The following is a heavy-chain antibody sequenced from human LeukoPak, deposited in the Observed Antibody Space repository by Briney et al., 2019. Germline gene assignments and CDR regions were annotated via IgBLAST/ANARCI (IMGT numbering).Heavy chain of an antibody. CDR1: GGSISSSNYY. V-gene: IGHV4-39*01. Sequence: SETLSLTCTVSGGSISSSNYYWGWIRQPPGKGLEWIGSIYYSGSTYYNPSLKSRVTISVDTSKNQFSLKLSSVTAADTAVYYCARRGGYSSSSWGQGTLVTVSS. CDR2: IYYSGST. CDR3: ARRGGYSSSS. D-gene: IGHD6-6*01. J-gene: IGHJ4*02.